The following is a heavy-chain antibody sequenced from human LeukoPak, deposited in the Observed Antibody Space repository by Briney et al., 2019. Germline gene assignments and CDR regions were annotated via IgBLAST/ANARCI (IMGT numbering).Heavy chain of an antibody. J-gene: IGHJ4*02. V-gene: IGHV4-34*01. CDR2: INHSGST. Sequence: PSETLSLTCAVYGGSFSGYYWSWIRQPPGKGLEWIGEINHSGSTNNNPSLKSRVTISVDTSKNQFSLKLSSVTAADTAVYYCASVGSGWSRDYWGQGTLVTVSS. CDR3: ASVGSGWSRDY. D-gene: IGHD6-19*01. CDR1: GGSFSGYY.